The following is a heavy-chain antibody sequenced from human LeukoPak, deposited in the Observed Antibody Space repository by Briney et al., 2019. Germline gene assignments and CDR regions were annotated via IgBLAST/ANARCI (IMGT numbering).Heavy chain of an antibody. J-gene: IGHJ5*02. CDR2: IYWDEDK. Sequence: SGPTLVNPTQILTQTCTFSGFSLTTSGMGVAWIRQHPEKALEWLALIYWDEDKRYRPSLQSRLTITKDTSKNQVVLTMTNMDAVDTATYYCAHSRATITEAAEAGKQVNWFDPWGQGTLVTVSS. V-gene: IGHV2-5*02. D-gene: IGHD6-19*01. CDR1: GFSLTTSGMG. CDR3: AHSRATITEAAEAGKQVNWFDP.